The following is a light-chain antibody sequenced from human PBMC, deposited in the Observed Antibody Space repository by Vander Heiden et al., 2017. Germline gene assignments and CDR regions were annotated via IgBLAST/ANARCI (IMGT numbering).Light chain of an antibody. CDR1: SSDLGSSS. Sequence: QSVLTQPPSASGTPGPRVTIACSGTSSDLGSSSVSWYRRLPGPAPTLLTHIYTQRPSGVPARFSGSKAGTSASLAISGLHSEDEAEYFCSALDDNLNGLYVFGTGTKVTVL. J-gene: IGLJ1*01. V-gene: IGLV1-44*01. CDR2: IYT. CDR3: SALDDNLNGLYV.